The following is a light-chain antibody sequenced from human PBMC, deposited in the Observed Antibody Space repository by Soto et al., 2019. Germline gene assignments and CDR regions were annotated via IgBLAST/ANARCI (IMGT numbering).Light chain of an antibody. V-gene: IGKV3-20*01. J-gene: IGKJ2*01. CDR1: QRVTSNY. CDR2: GAS. CDR3: QHCVGSPPYT. Sequence: EIVLTQSPDTLSLSPGEGATLSCRASQRVTSNYLAWYQQKPGQAPRLLIYGASRRATGIPDRFSGSGAGTEFTLTISRVEPEDFAVYYCQHCVGSPPYTFGQGTKLEVK.